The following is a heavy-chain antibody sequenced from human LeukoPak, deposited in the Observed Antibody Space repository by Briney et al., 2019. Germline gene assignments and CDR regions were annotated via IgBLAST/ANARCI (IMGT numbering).Heavy chain of an antibody. CDR2: TYYRSKWYN. J-gene: IGHJ6*03. V-gene: IGHV6-1*01. CDR3: ARDRSSGYVIGTYYYYMDV. D-gene: IGHD5-12*01. Sequence: SQTLSLTCALSGDSVSSNSAAWNWIRQSPSRGLEWLGRTYYRSKWYNDYAVSVKIRITINPDTSKNQFSLQLSSVTPEDTAVYYCARDRSSGYVIGTYYYYMDVWGKGTTVTVSS. CDR1: GDSVSSNSAA.